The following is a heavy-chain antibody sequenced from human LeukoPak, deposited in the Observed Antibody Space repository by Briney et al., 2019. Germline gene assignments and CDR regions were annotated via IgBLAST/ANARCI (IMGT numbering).Heavy chain of an antibody. J-gene: IGHJ3*02. V-gene: IGHV1-46*01. D-gene: IGHD3-16*01. CDR3: ARALGAPGAFDI. CDR2: INPSGGST. CDR1: GYTFSSYY. Sequence: ASVKVSCKASGYTFSSYYTHWVRQAPGEGLEWMGIINPSGGSTSYAQKFQGRVTMTRDMSTSTVHMELSSLRSEDTAVYYCARALGAPGAFDIWGQGTMVTVSS.